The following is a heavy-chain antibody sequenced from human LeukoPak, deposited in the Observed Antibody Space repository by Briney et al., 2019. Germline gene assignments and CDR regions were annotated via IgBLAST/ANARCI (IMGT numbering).Heavy chain of an antibody. J-gene: IGHJ4*02. V-gene: IGHV1-69*13. Sequence: SVNVSCKASGGTFSSYAISWVRQAPGQGLEWMRGIIPIFGTANYAQKFQGRVTITADESTSTAYMELSSLRSEDTAVYYCATVVAATEGSYFDYWGQGTLVTVSS. CDR2: IIPIFGTA. D-gene: IGHD2-15*01. CDR1: GGTFSSYA. CDR3: ATVVAATEGSYFDY.